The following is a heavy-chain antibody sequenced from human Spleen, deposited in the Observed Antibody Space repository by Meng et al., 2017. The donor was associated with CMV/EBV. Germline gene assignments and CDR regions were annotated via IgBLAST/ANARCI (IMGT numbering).Heavy chain of an antibody. J-gene: IGHJ4*02. D-gene: IGHD3-10*01. V-gene: IGHV3-21*01. Sequence: GESLKISCAASGFTFSSYAMSWVRQAPGKGLEWVSSISSGSTYLYYADSVRGRFTISRDNAKNSLFLQMNSLRDDDTAVYYCARDRHDYYGSGSYSYWGQGILVTVSS. CDR1: GFTFSSYA. CDR3: ARDRHDYYGSGSYSY. CDR2: ISSGSTYL.